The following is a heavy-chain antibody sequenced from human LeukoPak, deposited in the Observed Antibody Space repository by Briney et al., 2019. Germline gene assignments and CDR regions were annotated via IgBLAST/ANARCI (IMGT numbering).Heavy chain of an antibody. Sequence: GGSLRLSCEASGLTFSNYAMNWVRQAPGKGLEWVSLIETGGRTYYADSVKGRFTISRDNAKNSVYLEMNSLRDEDTAVYYCARGYNYGPPNGMDVWGQGTTVTVSS. V-gene: IGHV3-69-1*01. CDR3: ARGYNYGPPNGMDV. D-gene: IGHD1-1*01. CDR2: IETGGRT. J-gene: IGHJ6*02. CDR1: GLTFSNYA.